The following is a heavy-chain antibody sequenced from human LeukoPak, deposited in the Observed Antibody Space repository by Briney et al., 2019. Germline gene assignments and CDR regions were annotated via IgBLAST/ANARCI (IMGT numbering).Heavy chain of an antibody. CDR1: GYTFTGYY. CDR3: ARDWGYSSSWSSFYDSSVCAY. D-gene: IGHD6-13*01. Sequence: GASVKVSCKASGYTFTGYYMHWVRQAPGQGLEWMGWINPNSGGTNYAQKFQGRVTMTTDTSTSTAYMELRSLRSDDTAVYYCARDWGYSSSWSSFYDSSVCAYWGQGTLVTVSS. J-gene: IGHJ4*02. CDR2: INPNSGGT. V-gene: IGHV1-2*02.